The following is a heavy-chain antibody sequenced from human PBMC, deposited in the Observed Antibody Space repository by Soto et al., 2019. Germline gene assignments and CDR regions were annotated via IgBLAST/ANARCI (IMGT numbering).Heavy chain of an antibody. CDR2: IIPIFGTA. CDR3: ARDRGYCSGGSCYLVYYFDY. Sequence: ASVKVSCKASGGTFSSYAISWVRQAPGQGLEWMGGIIPIFGTANYAQKFQGRVTITADESTSTAYMELSSLRSEDTAVYYCARDRGYCSGGSCYLVYYFDYWGQGTLVTVSS. D-gene: IGHD2-15*01. CDR1: GGTFSSYA. J-gene: IGHJ4*02. V-gene: IGHV1-69*13.